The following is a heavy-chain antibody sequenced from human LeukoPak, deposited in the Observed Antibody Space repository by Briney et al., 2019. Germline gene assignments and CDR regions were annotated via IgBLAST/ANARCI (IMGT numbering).Heavy chain of an antibody. CDR2: IKQDGSEK. D-gene: IGHD1-26*01. CDR3: ARKGVGYWYFDL. V-gene: IGHV3-7*01. Sequence: PGGSLRLSCAASGFTFSTYGMYWVRQPPGKGLEWVANIKQDGSEKYYVDSVKGRFTISRDNAKNSLYLQVNSLRAEDTAVYYCARKGVGYWYFDLWGRGTLVTVSS. CDR1: GFTFSTYG. J-gene: IGHJ2*01.